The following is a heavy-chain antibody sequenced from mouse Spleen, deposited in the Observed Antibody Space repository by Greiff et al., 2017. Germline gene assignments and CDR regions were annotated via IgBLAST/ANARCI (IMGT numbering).Heavy chain of an antibody. CDR2: INPNNGGT. CDR3: AIRREGPAAYYFDY. D-gene: IGHD3-3*01. V-gene: IGHV1-18*01. Sequence: VQLKQSGPELVKPGASVKIPCKASGYTFTDYNMDWVKQSHGKSLEWIGDINPNNGGTIYNQKFKGKATLTVDKSSSTAYMELRSLTSEDTAVYYCAIRREGPAAYYFDYWGQGTTLTVSS. J-gene: IGHJ2*01. CDR1: GYTFTDYN.